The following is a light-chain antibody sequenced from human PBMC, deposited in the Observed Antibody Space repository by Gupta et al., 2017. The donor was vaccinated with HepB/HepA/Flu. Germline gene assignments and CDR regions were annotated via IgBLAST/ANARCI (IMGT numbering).Light chain of an antibody. V-gene: IGKV1-39*01. CDR1: QSISSY. Sequence: DIQMTQSPSSLSASVGDRVTITCRASQSISSYLNWYQQKPGKAPKLLIYAASSLQSGVPSRFSGSGSGIDFTLTSSRLQPEDFATYYCQQSYSTLTFGGGTKVEIK. CDR2: AAS. J-gene: IGKJ4*01. CDR3: QQSYSTLT.